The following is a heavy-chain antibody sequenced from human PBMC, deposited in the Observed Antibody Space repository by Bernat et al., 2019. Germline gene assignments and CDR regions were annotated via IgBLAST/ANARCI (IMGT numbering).Heavy chain of an antibody. J-gene: IGHJ4*02. Sequence: QVQLVDSGGGVVQPGRSLRLSCAASGFTFSSYAMHWVRQAPGKGLEWVAVVSYDGITTYYADSVKGRFTISRDNSKNTVSLQMNSLRAEDTAMYYCAKDSYAIVVMPAAPWGYFDYWGQGSLVTVSS. CDR2: VSYDGITT. V-gene: IGHV3-30*01. D-gene: IGHD2-2*01. CDR1: GFTFSSYA. CDR3: AKDSYAIVVMPAAPWGYFDY.